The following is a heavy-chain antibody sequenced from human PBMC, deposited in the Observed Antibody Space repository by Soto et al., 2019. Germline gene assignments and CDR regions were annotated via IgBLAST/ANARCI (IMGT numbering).Heavy chain of an antibody. CDR3: ARVPSP. CDR2: IYHSGSS. V-gene: IGHV4-30-2*01. CDR1: GGSISSGGYS. J-gene: IGHJ5*02. Sequence: QLQLQEFGSGLVKPSQTLSLTCAVSGGSISSGGYSWSWIRQPPGKGLEWIGYIYHSGSSYYNSSLKSRVTISVDRSKNQFSLKLSSVTAADTAVYYCARVPSPWGQGTLVTFSS.